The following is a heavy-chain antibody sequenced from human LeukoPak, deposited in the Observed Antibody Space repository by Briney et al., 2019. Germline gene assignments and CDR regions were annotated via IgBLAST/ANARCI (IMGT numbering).Heavy chain of an antibody. Sequence: SVKVSCKASGGTFSSYTISWVQQAPGQGLEWMGRIIPILGIANYAQKFQGRVTITADKSTSTAYMELSGLRSEDTAVYYCASNPYGSEPSFDPWGQGTLVTVSS. V-gene: IGHV1-69*02. J-gene: IGHJ5*02. CDR3: ASNPYGSEPSFDP. CDR2: IIPILGIA. D-gene: IGHD3-10*01. CDR1: GGTFSSYT.